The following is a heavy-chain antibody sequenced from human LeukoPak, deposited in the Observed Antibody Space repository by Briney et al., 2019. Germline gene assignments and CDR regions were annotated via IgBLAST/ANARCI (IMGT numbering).Heavy chain of an antibody. Sequence: NPSETLSLTCTVSGGSISSYYWSRIRQPAGKGLEWIGRIYTSGSTNYNPSLKSRVTMSVDTSKNLFSLKLSSVTAADTAVYYCASGTYCSSTSCYWDYWGQGTLVTVSS. J-gene: IGHJ4*02. CDR1: GGSISSYY. CDR3: ASGTYCSSTSCYWDY. CDR2: IYTSGST. D-gene: IGHD2-2*01. V-gene: IGHV4-4*07.